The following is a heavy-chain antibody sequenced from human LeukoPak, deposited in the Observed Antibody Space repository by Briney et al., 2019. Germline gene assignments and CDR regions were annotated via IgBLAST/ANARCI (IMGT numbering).Heavy chain of an antibody. V-gene: IGHV4-39*02. CDR1: GGSISNSAYY. J-gene: IGHJ3*01. D-gene: IGHD5-24*01. Sequence: KASETLSLTCTVSGGSISNSAYYWGWIRQPPGKGLEWIGSIYYSRNTYYNPSLKSRVIISVDTSKNQFSLKLSSVTAADTAVYYCARGGQGDGYSADEAFDFWGQGTMVTVSS. CDR2: IYYSRNT. CDR3: ARGGQGDGYSADEAFDF.